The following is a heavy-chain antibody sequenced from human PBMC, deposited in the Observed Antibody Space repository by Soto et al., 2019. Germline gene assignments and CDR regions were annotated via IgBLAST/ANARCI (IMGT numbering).Heavy chain of an antibody. Sequence: QVQLVESGGGVVQPGRSLRLSCAASGFTFSSYGMHWVRQAPGKGLEWVAVIWYDGSNKYYADSVKGRFTISRDNSKNAIYLQMSSLSADAPDVYYCGRVSKPGRRECYRYYFDYWGQGTLVTVSS. CDR1: GFTFSSYG. CDR2: IWYDGSNK. CDR3: GRVSKPGRRECYRYYFDY. D-gene: IGHD6-6*01. J-gene: IGHJ4*02. V-gene: IGHV3-33*01.